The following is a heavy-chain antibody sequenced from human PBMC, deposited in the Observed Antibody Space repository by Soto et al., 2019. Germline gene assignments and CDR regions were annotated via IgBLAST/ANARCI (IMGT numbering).Heavy chain of an antibody. J-gene: IGHJ6*02. D-gene: IGHD3-16*01. CDR2: ISTYSGNT. CDR3: ARGLGTNGLDV. V-gene: IGHV1-18*04. Sequence: QIQLVQSGGEVKKPGASVKVSCKASGYKFITYGITWVRQSPGQGLEWMGGISTYSGNTDYAQSLQERVTMTTDTSTSTAYMELGSLRSDDTAVYYCARGLGTNGLDVWGQGTAVTVSS. CDR1: GYKFITYG.